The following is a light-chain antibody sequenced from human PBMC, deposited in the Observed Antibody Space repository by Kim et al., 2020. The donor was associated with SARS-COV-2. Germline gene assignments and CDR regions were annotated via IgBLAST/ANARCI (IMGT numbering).Light chain of an antibody. Sequence: VSLEQTVRTTCQGDSLRNNYATWYQQKPQQAPILVIYGKNTRPSGIPDRCSGSSSGNTASLTITGTQAGDEADYYCNSRDSNENVFFGGGTQLTVL. J-gene: IGLJ2*01. CDR1: SLRNNY. CDR2: GKN. CDR3: NSRDSNENVF. V-gene: IGLV3-19*01.